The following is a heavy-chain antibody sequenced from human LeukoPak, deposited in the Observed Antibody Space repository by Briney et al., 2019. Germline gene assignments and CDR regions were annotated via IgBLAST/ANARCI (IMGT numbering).Heavy chain of an antibody. D-gene: IGHD4/OR15-4a*01. Sequence: ASVKVSCKASGYMFTGNYIHWVRQAPGQGLEWMGWINPNSGVTNNAQKFQGRVTMTRDTSFSTAYMDLTRLTSDDTAVYYCAREAPGVDYGNSRDHCDYWGQGTLVTVSS. CDR1: GYMFTGNY. CDR3: AREAPGVDYGNSRDHCDY. V-gene: IGHV1-2*02. J-gene: IGHJ4*02. CDR2: INPNSGVT.